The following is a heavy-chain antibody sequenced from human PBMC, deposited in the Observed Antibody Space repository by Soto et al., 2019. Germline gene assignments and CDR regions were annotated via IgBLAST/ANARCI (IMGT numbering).Heavy chain of an antibody. CDR3: SGCSGGACHQNYGMDV. Sequence: EVHLVESGGGLVKPGGSLRLSCAVSGFTFSSCTMNWVRQAPGKGLEWVSSISPSTSHIYYADSVKGRFNISRDNAKNSLFLQMNGLRAEYTAVYYCSGCSGGACHQNYGMDVWGQGTTVTVSS. J-gene: IGHJ6*02. CDR1: GFTFSSCT. V-gene: IGHV3-21*01. D-gene: IGHD2-15*01. CDR2: ISPSTSHI.